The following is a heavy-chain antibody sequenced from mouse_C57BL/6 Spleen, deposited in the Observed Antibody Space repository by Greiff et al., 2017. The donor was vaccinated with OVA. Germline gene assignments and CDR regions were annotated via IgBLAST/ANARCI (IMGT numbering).Heavy chain of an antibody. CDR3: AREGVYYYGSSWYFDV. Sequence: QVQLKESGAELVKPGASVKISCKASGYAFSSYWMNWVKQRPGKGLEWIGQIYPGDGDTNYNGKFKGKATLTADKSSSTAYMQLSSLTSEDSAVYFCAREGVYYYGSSWYFDVWGTGTTVTVSS. CDR2: IYPGDGDT. J-gene: IGHJ1*03. D-gene: IGHD1-1*01. CDR1: GYAFSSYW. V-gene: IGHV1-80*01.